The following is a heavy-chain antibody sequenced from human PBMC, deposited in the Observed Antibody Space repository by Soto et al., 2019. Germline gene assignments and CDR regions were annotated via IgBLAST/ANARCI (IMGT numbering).Heavy chain of an antibody. V-gene: IGHV4-4*07. Sequence: SSETLSLTCAVYGGSFSGYYWSWIRQPAGKGLEWIGRIYTSGSTNYNPSLKSRVTMSVDTSKNQFSLKLSSVTAADTAVYYCARDLRWFDPWGQGTLVTVSS. J-gene: IGHJ5*02. CDR1: GGSFSGYY. D-gene: IGHD3-9*01. CDR2: IYTSGST. CDR3: ARDLRWFDP.